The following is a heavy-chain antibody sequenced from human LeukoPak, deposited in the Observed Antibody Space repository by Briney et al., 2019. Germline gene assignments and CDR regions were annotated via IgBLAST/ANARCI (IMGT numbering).Heavy chain of an antibody. V-gene: IGHV4-4*07. CDR2: IYTSGST. CDR3: AREDYYDSSGYYPLGY. CDR1: HGSISSYY. Sequence: PSETLSLTCTVSHGSISSYYWTWIRQPAGRGLEWIGRIYTSGSTNYNPSLKSRVTMSIGTSKNQFSLKLSSVTAADTAVYYCAREDYYDSSGYYPLGYWGQGTLVTVSS. J-gene: IGHJ4*02. D-gene: IGHD3-22*01.